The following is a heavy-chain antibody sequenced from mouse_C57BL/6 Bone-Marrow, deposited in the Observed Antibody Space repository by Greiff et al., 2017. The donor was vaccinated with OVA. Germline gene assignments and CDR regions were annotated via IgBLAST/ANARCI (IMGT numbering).Heavy chain of an antibody. CDR2: INHSTGGT. D-gene: IGHD1-1*01. J-gene: IGHJ2*01. CDR3: ARGCINTVVASFDY. V-gene: IGHV1-42*01. CDR1: GYSFSGYY. Sequence: EVQLLQSGPELVKPGASVKISCKASGYSFSGYYMTWVKQSPEKSLEWIGEINHSTGGTTYNQKFKAKATLTVDNSYSTHYMQLKSLTSEDSAVYYCARGCINTVVASFDYWGQGTTLTVSS.